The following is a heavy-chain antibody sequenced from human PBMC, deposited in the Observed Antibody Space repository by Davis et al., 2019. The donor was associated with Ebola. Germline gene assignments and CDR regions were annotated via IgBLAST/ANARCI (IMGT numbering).Heavy chain of an antibody. CDR3: TRDIGGVGAF. V-gene: IGHV3-23*01. CDR2: ISDSGGST. J-gene: IGHJ4*02. D-gene: IGHD3-16*01. CDR1: GFTFSSYA. Sequence: PGGSLRLSCAASGFTFSSYAMSWVRQAPGKGLQWVSSISDSGGSTYYADSVKGRFTISRDNVKNTLYLQMDSLRAEDTAVYYCTRDIGGVGAFWGQGRLVTVSS.